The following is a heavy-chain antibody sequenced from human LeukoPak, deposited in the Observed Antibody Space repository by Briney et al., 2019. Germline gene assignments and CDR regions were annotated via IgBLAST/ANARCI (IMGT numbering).Heavy chain of an antibody. J-gene: IGHJ4*02. CDR3: ARDRTEIKYYGSGSCYND. CDR1: GYTFTSYG. D-gene: IGHD3-10*01. CDR2: ISAYNGNT. Sequence: ASVKVSCKASGYTFTSYGISWVRQAPGQGLEWMGWISAYNGNTNYAQKLQGRVTMTTDTSTSTAYMELRSLRSDDTAVYYCARDRTEIKYYGSGSCYNDWGQGTLVTVSS. V-gene: IGHV1-18*01.